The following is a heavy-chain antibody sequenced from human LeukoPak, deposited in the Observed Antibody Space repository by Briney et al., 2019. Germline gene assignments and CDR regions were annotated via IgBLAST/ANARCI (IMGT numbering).Heavy chain of an antibody. CDR1: GYTFRNYG. CDR2: IGTYNGNT. D-gene: IGHD6-19*01. J-gene: IGHJ4*02. V-gene: IGHV1-18*01. Sequence: ASVKVSCKAAGYTFRNYGITWVRQAPGQGLGWMGWIGTYNGNTDYAQKFQGRVIMTADTATPTAHMELRSLRSDDTAVYYCARGRLKRVPFTKVAGALDYWGQGTRVTVSS. CDR3: ARGRLKRVPFTKVAGALDY.